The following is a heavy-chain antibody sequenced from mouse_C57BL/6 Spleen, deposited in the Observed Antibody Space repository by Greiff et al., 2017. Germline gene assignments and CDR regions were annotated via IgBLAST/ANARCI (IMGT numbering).Heavy chain of an antibody. V-gene: IGHV1-82*01. D-gene: IGHD2-4*01. CDR1: GYAFSSSW. CDR2: IYPGDGGT. J-gene: IGHJ4*01. Sequence: VQLVESGPELVKPGASVKISCKASGYAFSSSWMNWVKQRPGKGLEWIGRIYPGDGGTNYNGKFKGKATLTADKSSSTAYMQLSSLTSEDSAVYFCARWGYDYAYAVDYWGQGTTVTVSS. CDR3: ARWGYDYAYAVDY.